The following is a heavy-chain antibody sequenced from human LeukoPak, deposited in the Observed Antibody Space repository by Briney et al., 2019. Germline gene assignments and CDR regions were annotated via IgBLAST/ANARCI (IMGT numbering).Heavy chain of an antibody. V-gene: IGHV3-53*01. D-gene: IGHD6-6*01. CDR1: GFTFSSNY. Sequence: GGSLRLSCAASGFTFSSNYMSWVRQAPGKGLEWVSIIYSGGSTYYADSVKGRFTISRDNSKNTIYLQMNNLRAEDTAVYYCARALYSSSSGYWGQGTLVTASS. J-gene: IGHJ4*02. CDR3: ARALYSSSSGY. CDR2: IYSGGST.